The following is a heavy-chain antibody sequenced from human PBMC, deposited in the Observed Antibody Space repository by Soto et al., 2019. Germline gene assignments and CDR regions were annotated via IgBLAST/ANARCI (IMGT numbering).Heavy chain of an antibody. D-gene: IGHD1-26*01. Sequence: QVQLVQSGAEVKKPGSSVKVSCKASGGTFSSYAISWVRQAPGQELEWMGGIIPIFGTANYAQKFQGRVTITADESTRPAYMGRSILSARDTAVYYWGRGGCGSYLGSWFDPWGQGTLVTVSS. CDR1: GGTFSSYA. CDR3: GRGGCGSYLGSWFDP. J-gene: IGHJ5*02. V-gene: IGHV1-69*01. CDR2: IIPIFGTA.